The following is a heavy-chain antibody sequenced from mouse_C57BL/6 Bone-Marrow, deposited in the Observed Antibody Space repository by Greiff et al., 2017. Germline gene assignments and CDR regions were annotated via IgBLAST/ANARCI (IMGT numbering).Heavy chain of an antibody. Sequence: VQLQQSGAELVRPGASVKLSCTASGFNIKDDYMHWVKQRPEQGLEWIGWIDPENGDTEYASKFQGKATITADTSSNTAYLQLSSLTTEDTAVYYCITTVVATGDYWGRGTTITVSS. CDR3: ITTVVATGDY. CDR2: IDPENGDT. CDR1: GFNIKDDY. J-gene: IGHJ2*01. V-gene: IGHV14-4*01. D-gene: IGHD1-1*01.